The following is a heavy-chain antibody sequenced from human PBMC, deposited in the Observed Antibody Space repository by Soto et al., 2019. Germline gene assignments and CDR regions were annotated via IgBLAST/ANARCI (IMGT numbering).Heavy chain of an antibody. V-gene: IGHV3-30*03. J-gene: IGHJ4*02. Sequence: WGSLRLSCASSVFTFSNYGMHWVRQAPGKGLDLVAVISDDGVSKYYAGSVQGRFTISRDNSESAVFLQMNSLRPDDTALYFCARAYYFGSGTSYTLYYWGQGTQVTVSS. CDR1: VFTFSNYG. D-gene: IGHD3-10*01. CDR2: ISDDGVSK. CDR3: ARAYYFGSGTSYTLYY.